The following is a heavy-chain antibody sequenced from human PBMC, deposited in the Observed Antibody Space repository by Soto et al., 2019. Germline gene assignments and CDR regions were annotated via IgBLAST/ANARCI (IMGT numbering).Heavy chain of an antibody. CDR2: IYYSGST. J-gene: IGHJ6*03. D-gene: IGHD3-10*01. Sequence: SEILSLTCTVSGGSISSGGYYWSWIRQHPGKGLEWIGYIYYSGSTYYNPSLKSRVTISVDTSKNQFSLKLSSVTAADTAVYYCASGPTMRHWFGEYRYYMDVWGKGTTVTVSS. CDR3: ASGPTMRHWFGEYRYYMDV. CDR1: GGSISSGGYY. V-gene: IGHV4-31*03.